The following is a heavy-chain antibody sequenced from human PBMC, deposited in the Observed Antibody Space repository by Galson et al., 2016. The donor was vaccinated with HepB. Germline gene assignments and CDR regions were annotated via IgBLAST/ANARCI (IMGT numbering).Heavy chain of an antibody. D-gene: IGHD1-7*01. CDR2: ISYDGSNK. Sequence: SLRLFCAASGSTFSSYAMHWVRQAPGKGLEWVAVISYDGSNKYYADSVKGRFTISRDNSKNTLYLQMNSLRAEDTAVYYCARRELYYYYYGMDVWGQGTTVTVSS. CDR3: ARRELYYYYYGMDV. CDR1: GSTFSSYA. V-gene: IGHV3-30-3*01. J-gene: IGHJ6*02.